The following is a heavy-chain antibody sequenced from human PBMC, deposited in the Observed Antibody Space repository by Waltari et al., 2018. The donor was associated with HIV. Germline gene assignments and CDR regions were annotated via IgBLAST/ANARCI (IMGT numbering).Heavy chain of an antibody. J-gene: IGHJ4*02. CDR1: GYTLPSYG. D-gene: IGHD3-10*01. Sequence: QVQLVQSGAEVKKHGASVTVSCTASGYTLPSYGLSWVRQAPGQGLEWMGWISAYNGNTNYAQKLQGRVTMTTDTSTSTAYMELRSLRSDDTAVYYCARDKTTYYYGSGVSYWGQGTLVTVSS. CDR2: ISAYNGNT. CDR3: ARDKTTYYYGSGVSY. V-gene: IGHV1-18*01.